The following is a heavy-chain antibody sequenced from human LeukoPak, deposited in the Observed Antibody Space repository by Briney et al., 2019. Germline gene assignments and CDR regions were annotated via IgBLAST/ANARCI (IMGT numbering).Heavy chain of an antibody. CDR3: ASLRGSCSGGSCYDYYGMDV. CDR2: ISSSSSYI. D-gene: IGHD2-15*01. V-gene: IGHV3-21*01. Sequence: GGSLRLSCAASGFTFSSYSMNWVRQAPGKGLEWVSSISSSSSYIYYADPVKGRFTISRDNAKNSLYLQMNSLRAEDTAVYYCASLRGSCSGGSCYDYYGMDVWGQGTTVTVSS. J-gene: IGHJ6*02. CDR1: GFTFSSYS.